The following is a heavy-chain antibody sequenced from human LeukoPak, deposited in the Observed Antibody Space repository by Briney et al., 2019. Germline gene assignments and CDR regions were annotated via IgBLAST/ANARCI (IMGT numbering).Heavy chain of an antibody. CDR2: IRYDGSSK. Sequence: GRSLRLSCAASGFTFSSYGMHWVRQAPGKGLEWVTFIRYDGSSKYYAASVKGRFTISRDNSKNILYLQMNNLRAEDTAMYYCAKDPENIYWGQGTLVTVSS. J-gene: IGHJ4*02. CDR3: AKDPENIY. D-gene: IGHD1-14*01. CDR1: GFTFSSYG. V-gene: IGHV3-30*02.